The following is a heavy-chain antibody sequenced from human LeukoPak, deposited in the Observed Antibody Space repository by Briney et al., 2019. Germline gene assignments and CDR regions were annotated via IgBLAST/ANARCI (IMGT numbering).Heavy chain of an antibody. J-gene: IGHJ3*02. CDR2: ISSSGSTI. CDR1: GFTFSSYA. D-gene: IGHD6-6*01. CDR3: ARDRHDAFDI. V-gene: IGHV3-48*04. Sequence: GGSLRLSCAASGFTFSSYAMSWVRQAPGKGLEWVSYISSSGSTIYYADSVKGRFTISRDNAKNSLYLQMNSLRAEDTAVYYCARDRHDAFDIWGQGTMVTVSS.